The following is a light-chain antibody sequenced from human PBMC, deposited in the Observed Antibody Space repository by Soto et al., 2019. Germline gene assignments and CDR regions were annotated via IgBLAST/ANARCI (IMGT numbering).Light chain of an antibody. CDR3: QTWGTGIVV. J-gene: IGLJ2*01. V-gene: IGLV4-69*01. CDR1: SEHSNYI. CDR2: LSSDGSH. Sequence: QLVLTQSPSASASLGASVKLTCTLSSEHSNYIIAWHQQQPEKGPRYLMKLSSDGSHTKGDGIPDRFSGSSSGTERYLTISSLQSEDEADYYCQTWGTGIVVFGGGTKLTVL.